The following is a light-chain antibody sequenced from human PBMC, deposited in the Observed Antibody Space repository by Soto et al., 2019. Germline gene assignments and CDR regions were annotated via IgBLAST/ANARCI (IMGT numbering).Light chain of an antibody. CDR1: QTFTRY. V-gene: IGKV1-39*01. J-gene: IGKJ4*01. Sequence: DIQMTQSPPSLSASVGDTVTIFCRASQTFTRYLNWYQQKPGKAPKLLIHSVSSLQSGVPSRFSGSGFGTDFTLTINSLPPEDFATYYCQQTYSSPLTFGGGTKIEIK. CDR2: SVS. CDR3: QQTYSSPLT.